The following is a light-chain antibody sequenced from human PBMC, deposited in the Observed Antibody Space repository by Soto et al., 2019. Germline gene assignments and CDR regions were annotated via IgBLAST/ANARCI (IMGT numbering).Light chain of an antibody. CDR2: DAS. Sequence: DIQMTQSPSTLPASVGDRVTITCRASQSISSWLAWYQQKPGKAPKLLIYDASSLESGVPSRFSGSGSGTEFTLTISSLQPDDFATYYCQHFRAFGQGTKVDIK. V-gene: IGKV1-5*01. J-gene: IGKJ1*01. CDR1: QSISSW. CDR3: QHFRA.